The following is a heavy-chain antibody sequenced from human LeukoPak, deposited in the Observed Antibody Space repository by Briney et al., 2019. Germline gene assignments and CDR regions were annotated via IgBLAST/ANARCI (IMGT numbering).Heavy chain of an antibody. Sequence: GGSLRLSCAASGFTFSSYAMSWVRQAPGKGPEWVSAISGSGGSTYYADSVKGRFTISRDNSKNTLYLQMNSLRAEDTAVYYCAKAPERIAVAGYFDYWGQGTLVTVSS. CDR3: AKAPERIAVAGYFDY. J-gene: IGHJ4*02. D-gene: IGHD6-19*01. CDR1: GFTFSSYA. CDR2: ISGSGGST. V-gene: IGHV3-23*01.